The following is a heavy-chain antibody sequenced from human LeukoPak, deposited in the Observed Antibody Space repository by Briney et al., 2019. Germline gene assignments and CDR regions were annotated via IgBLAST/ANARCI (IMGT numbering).Heavy chain of an antibody. CDR1: GYTFTSYG. J-gene: IGHJ6*03. CDR3: ARHPLRLGELSLYTYYYYYMDV. V-gene: IGHV1-18*01. Sequence: ASVKVSCKASGYTFTSYGISWVRQAPGQGLEWMGWISAYNGNTNYAQKLQGRVTMTTDTSTSTAYMELRSLRSDDTAVYYCARHPLRLGELSLYTYYYYYMDVWGKGTTVTVSS. CDR2: ISAYNGNT. D-gene: IGHD3-16*02.